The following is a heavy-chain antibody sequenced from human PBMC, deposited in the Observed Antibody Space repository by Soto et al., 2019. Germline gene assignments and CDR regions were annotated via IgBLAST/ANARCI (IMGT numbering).Heavy chain of an antibody. D-gene: IGHD1-26*01. V-gene: IGHV4-61*01. Sequence: PSETLSLTCTVSGGSVSSGSYYWSWIRQPPGKGLEWIGYIYYSGSTNYNPSLRSRITISVDASKNQFSLKLSSVTAADTAVYYCARDGPPVGPLGYWGQGTLVTVSS. CDR2: IYYSGST. CDR3: ARDGPPVGPLGY. J-gene: IGHJ4*02. CDR1: GGSVSSGSYY.